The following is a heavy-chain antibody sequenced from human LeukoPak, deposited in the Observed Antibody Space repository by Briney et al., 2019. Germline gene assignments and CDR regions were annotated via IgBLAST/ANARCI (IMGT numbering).Heavy chain of an antibody. CDR3: ARYNYDFWSGYSKWFDP. Sequence: SVTLSLTCTVSGGSLSSYYWSWIRQPPGKGLEWIGYIYYSGSTNYNPSLKSRVTISVDTSKNQFSLKLSSVTAADTAVYYCARYNYDFWSGYSKWFDPWGQGTLVTVSS. V-gene: IGHV4-59*01. CDR2: IYYSGST. CDR1: GGSLSSYY. D-gene: IGHD3-3*01. J-gene: IGHJ5*02.